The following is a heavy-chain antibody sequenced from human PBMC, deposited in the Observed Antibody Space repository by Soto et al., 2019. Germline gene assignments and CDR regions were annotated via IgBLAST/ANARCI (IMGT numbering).Heavy chain of an antibody. CDR2: IYVTGAV. J-gene: IGHJ5*02. V-gene: IGHV4-31*03. D-gene: IGHD2-21*01. CDR3: ARRRIATNNYKWFDP. CDR1: GAALNSGNYY. Sequence: QVRLQESGPGLVKPSETLSLTCSVSGAALNSGNYYWSWIRQVPGKGLEWIGHIYVTGAVDYNPSLRERITISQVTSERQFSLNLRLVTAADTAVYYCARRRIATNNYKWFDPWGQGTLVTVSS.